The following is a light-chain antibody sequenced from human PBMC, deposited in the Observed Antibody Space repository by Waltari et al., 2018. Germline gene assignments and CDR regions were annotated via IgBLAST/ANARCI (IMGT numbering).Light chain of an antibody. CDR3: QQSYSTPYT. J-gene: IGKJ2*01. CDR2: AAS. Sequence: DIQMTQSPSPLSACVGDRVTITCRASQSISSYLNWYQQKPGKAPKLLIYAASSLQSGVPSRFSGSGSGTDFTLTISSLQPEDFATYYCQQSYSTPYTFGQGTKLEIK. CDR1: QSISSY. V-gene: IGKV1-39*01.